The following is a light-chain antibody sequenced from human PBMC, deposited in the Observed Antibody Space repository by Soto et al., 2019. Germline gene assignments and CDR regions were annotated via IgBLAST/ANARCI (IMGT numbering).Light chain of an antibody. CDR2: AAS. V-gene: IGKV1-27*01. CDR3: QKYNSTLST. J-gene: IGKJ1*01. CDR1: QGISNY. Sequence: DIQMTQSPSSLSASVRDRVTITCLASQGISNYLAWYQQKPGKVPKLLIYAASTLQSGVPSRFSGSGSGTDFTLTISSLQPEDVATYYCQKYNSTLSTFGQGTKVEIK.